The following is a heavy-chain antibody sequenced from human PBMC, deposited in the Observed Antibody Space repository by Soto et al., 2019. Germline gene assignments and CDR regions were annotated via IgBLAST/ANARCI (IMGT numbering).Heavy chain of an antibody. V-gene: IGHV1-69*13. Sequence: SVKVSCKASGGTFSSYAISWVRQAPGQGLEWMGGIIPIFGTANYAQKFQGRVTITADESTSTAYMELSSLRSEDTAVYYCARDPFSSSWYPYYYYYGMDVWGQGTTVTV. J-gene: IGHJ6*02. CDR3: ARDPFSSSWYPYYYYYGMDV. CDR2: IIPIFGTA. CDR1: GGTFSSYA. D-gene: IGHD6-13*01.